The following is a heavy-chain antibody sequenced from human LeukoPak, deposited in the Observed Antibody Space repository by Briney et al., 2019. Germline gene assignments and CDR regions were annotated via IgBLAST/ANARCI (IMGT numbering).Heavy chain of an antibody. CDR3: AREDCSGGSCYYLDY. V-gene: IGHV1-69*01. Sequence: SVKVSCKASGGTFSSYAISWVRQAPGQGLEWMGGIIPIFGTANYAQKFQGRVTITADESTSTAYMELSSLRSEDTAVYYCAREDCSGGSCYYLDYWGQGTLVTVSS. D-gene: IGHD2-15*01. CDR1: GGTFSSYA. J-gene: IGHJ4*02. CDR2: IIPIFGTA.